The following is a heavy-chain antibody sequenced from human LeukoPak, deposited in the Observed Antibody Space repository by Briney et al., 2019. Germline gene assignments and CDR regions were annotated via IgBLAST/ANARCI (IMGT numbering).Heavy chain of an antibody. D-gene: IGHD5/OR15-5a*01. J-gene: IGHJ4*02. V-gene: IGHV3-9*01. Sequence: GGSLRLSCAASGFIFDDYAMHWVRQAPGKGLEWVSGISWNSGNIGYADSVKGRFTISRDSAKSSLYLQMNSLRPEDTALYYCASVISRVYYWGQGTLVTVSS. CDR1: GFIFDDYA. CDR2: ISWNSGNI. CDR3: ASVISRVYY.